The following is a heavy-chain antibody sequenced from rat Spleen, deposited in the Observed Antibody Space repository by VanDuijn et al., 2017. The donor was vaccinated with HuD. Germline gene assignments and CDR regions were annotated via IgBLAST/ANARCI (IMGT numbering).Heavy chain of an antibody. J-gene: IGHJ3*01. CDR3: TRLYYSNWFAY. D-gene: IGHD1-1*01. V-gene: IGHV5-25*01. Sequence: EVQLVESGGGLVQPGRSLRLSCAASGFTFSDFPMAWIRQTPGKGLEWVASITDTGGYTYYPDSVKGRFTISRDNAKSTLYLQMDSLRSEDTATYYCTRLYYSNWFAYWGQGTLVTVSS. CDR1: GFTFSDFP. CDR2: ITDTGGYT.